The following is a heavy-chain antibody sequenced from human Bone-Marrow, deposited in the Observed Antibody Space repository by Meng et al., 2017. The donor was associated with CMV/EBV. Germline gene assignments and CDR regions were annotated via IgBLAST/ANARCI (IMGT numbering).Heavy chain of an antibody. CDR1: GFTLGNFA. V-gene: IGHV3-30*04. J-gene: IGHJ4*02. CDR2: ISYDGNNK. Sequence: SGFTLGNFAMHLVRQTTGKGLEWVAVISYDGNNKYYADSVKGRFTISRDNSKSTLFLQMNSPRSEDTAVYYCARRGDYSSSWMYFDFWGQGTLVTVSS. D-gene: IGHD6-6*01. CDR3: ARRGDYSSSWMYFDF.